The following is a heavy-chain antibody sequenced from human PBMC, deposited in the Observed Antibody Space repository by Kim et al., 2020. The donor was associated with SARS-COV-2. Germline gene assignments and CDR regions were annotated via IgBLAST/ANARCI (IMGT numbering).Heavy chain of an antibody. CDR1: GYTLTELS. J-gene: IGHJ5*02. V-gene: IGHV1-24*01. D-gene: IGHD3-22*01. CDR3: ATGPPIRSSGYYYWFDP. Sequence: ASVKVSCKVSGYTLTELSMHWVRQAPGKGLEWMGGFDPEDGETIYAQKFQGRVTMTEDTSTDTAYMELSSLRSEDTAVYYCATGPPIRSSGYYYWFDPWGQGTLVTVSS. CDR2: FDPEDGET.